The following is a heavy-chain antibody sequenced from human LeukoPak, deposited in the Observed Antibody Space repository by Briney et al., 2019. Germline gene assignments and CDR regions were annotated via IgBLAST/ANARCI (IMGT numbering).Heavy chain of an antibody. CDR1: GGSISSYY. D-gene: IGHD4-17*01. J-gene: IGHJ5*02. V-gene: IGHV4-34*01. CDR2: INHSGST. CDR3: ARMAVAVTTYLPRLNWFDP. Sequence: SETLSLTCTVSGGSISSYYWSWIRQSPGKGLEWIGEINHSGSTNYNPSLKSRVTTSVDTSKNQFSLKLSSVTAADTAVYYCARMAVAVTTYLPRLNWFDPWGQGTLVTISS.